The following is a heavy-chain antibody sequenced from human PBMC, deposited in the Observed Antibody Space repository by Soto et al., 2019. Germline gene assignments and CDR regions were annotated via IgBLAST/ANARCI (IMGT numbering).Heavy chain of an antibody. D-gene: IGHD1-26*01. CDR3: ASRERGDAFDI. J-gene: IGHJ3*02. CDR1: GGTFSSYA. Sequence: QVQLVQSGAEVKKPGSSVKVSCKASGGTFSSYAITWVRQAPGQGLEWMGGIIPILGSANYAQKFQDRVTITADESTSTSYMEVSSLRAEDAGVYSCASRERGDAFDIWGHGTMVTVSS. CDR2: IIPILGSA. V-gene: IGHV1-69*01.